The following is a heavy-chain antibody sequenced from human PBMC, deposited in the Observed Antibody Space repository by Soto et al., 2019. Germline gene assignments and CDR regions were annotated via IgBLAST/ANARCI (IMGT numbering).Heavy chain of an antibody. V-gene: IGHV3-23*01. J-gene: IGHJ6*02. CDR3: AKPYLRFEGARDGMDV. Sequence: EVQLLESGGGLVQPGGSLRLSCAASGFTFSSYAMSWVRQAPGKGLEWVSAISGSGGSTYYADSVKGRFTISRDNPKNTLYLQMNSLRAEDTAVYYCAKPYLRFEGARDGMDVWGQGTTVTVSS. CDR2: ISGSGGST. CDR1: GFTFSSYA. D-gene: IGHD2-21*01.